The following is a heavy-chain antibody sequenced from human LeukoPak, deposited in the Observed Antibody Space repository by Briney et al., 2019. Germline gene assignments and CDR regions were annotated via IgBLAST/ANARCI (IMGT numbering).Heavy chain of an antibody. V-gene: IGHV3-48*02. CDR2: SNTDGTI. CDR3: VRDRDYAFDF. Sequence: GGSLRLSCAASGFXFSYYSINWVRQAPGKGLEWISYSNTDGTISYADSVKGRFTISRDNAENSLYLQMNSLRDADTAVYFCVRDRDYAFDFWGQGTMVTVSS. J-gene: IGHJ3*01. CDR1: GFXFSYYS.